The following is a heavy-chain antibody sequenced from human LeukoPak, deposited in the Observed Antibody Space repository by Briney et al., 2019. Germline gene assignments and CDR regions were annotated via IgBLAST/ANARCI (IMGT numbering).Heavy chain of an antibody. D-gene: IGHD4-17*01. Sequence: SETLSLTCTISGGSLSSNYWSWIRQPAGKGLEWIGRIHASGTTNYDPSLKRRLTMSVDTSKNQFSLKLKSVTAADTAVYYCARDGTTKYGMDVWGQGTTVTVSS. CDR2: IHASGTT. CDR1: GGSLSSNY. CDR3: ARDGTTKYGMDV. V-gene: IGHV4-4*07. J-gene: IGHJ6*02.